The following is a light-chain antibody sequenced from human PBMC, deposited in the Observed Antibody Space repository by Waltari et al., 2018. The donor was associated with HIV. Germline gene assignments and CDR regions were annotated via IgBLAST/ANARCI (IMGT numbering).Light chain of an antibody. CDR1: VATSGVNY. J-gene: IGLJ2*01. Sequence: QSPLYHAPTASGSTGQRDTISCSRRVATSGVNYVTWYQQLPGTAPRLLIYHNNQRPSGVPDRFSGSKSGTSASLAISGLQSEDEADYYCAAWDDGLNALFGGGTKLTVL. CDR3: AAWDDGLNAL. V-gene: IGLV1-44*01. CDR2: HNN.